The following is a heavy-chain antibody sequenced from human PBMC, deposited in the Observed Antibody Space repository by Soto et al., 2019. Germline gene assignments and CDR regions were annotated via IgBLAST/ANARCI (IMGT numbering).Heavy chain of an antibody. Sequence: QLQLQESGPGLVKPSETLSLTCTVSGGSISSSSYYWGWIRQPPGKGLEWIGSIYYSGSTYYNPSLKSRVTISVDTSKNQFSLKLSSVTAADTAVYYCARGRMVRGAQIGVGYWGQGTLVTVSS. V-gene: IGHV4-39*01. CDR3: ARGRMVRGAQIGVGY. D-gene: IGHD3-10*01. CDR1: GGSISSSSYY. J-gene: IGHJ4*02. CDR2: IYYSGST.